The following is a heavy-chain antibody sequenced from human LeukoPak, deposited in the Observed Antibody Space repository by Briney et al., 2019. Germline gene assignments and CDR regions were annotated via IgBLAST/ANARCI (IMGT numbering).Heavy chain of an antibody. V-gene: IGHV4-59*08. CDR2: IYYSGIT. CDR3: ARQWDTSGYHEYFQY. J-gene: IGHJ1*01. D-gene: IGHD3-22*01. Sequence: SETLSLTCTVSGGPISTYHWSWIRQPPGKGLEWVGYIYYSGITNYNPSLKSRVTISVDTSKNQFSLKLSSVTAEDTAVYYCARQWDTSGYHEYFQYWGQGTLVTVSS. CDR1: GGPISTYH.